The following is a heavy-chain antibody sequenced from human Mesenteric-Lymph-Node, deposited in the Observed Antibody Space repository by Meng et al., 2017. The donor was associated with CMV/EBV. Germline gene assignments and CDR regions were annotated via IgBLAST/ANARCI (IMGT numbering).Heavy chain of an antibody. CDR2: IGGAGGST. CDR3: ANLLGRRGSVDY. V-gene: IGHV3-23*01. J-gene: IGHJ4*02. CDR1: GLTFDSYE. D-gene: IGHD2-8*02. Sequence: GGSLRLSCAVSGLTFDSYEFSWVRQAPGAGLEWVSSIGGAGGSTYYADSVKGRFTISRDNSKNTLYLQMTSLRTEDTAVYYCANLLGRRGSVDYWGQGTLVTVS.